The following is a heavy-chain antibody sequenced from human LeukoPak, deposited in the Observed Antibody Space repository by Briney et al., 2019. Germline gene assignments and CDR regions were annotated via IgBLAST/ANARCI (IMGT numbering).Heavy chain of an antibody. CDR1: GFTVSSNY. CDR2: IYSGGST. Sequence: PGGSLRLSWAASGFTVSSNYMSWVRQAPGKGLEWVSLIYSGGSTYYADSVKGRFTISRDNSKNTVYLQMNSLRAEDTAVYYCARVGARNYYSYYYGMDVWGQGTTVTVSS. CDR3: ARVGARNYYSYYYGMDV. V-gene: IGHV3-53*01. D-gene: IGHD1-14*01. J-gene: IGHJ6*02.